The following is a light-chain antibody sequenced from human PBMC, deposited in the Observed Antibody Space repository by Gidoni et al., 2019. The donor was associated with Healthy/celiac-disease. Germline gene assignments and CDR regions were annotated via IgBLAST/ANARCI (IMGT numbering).Light chain of an antibody. Sequence: DIQMTQSPSSLSASVGDRVTITCRASQSSSSYLNWYQQKPGKAPKLLIYDASSLQSGVPSRCSGSGCGRDFTLTISSLQHEDFATYYCRQSYSTQYSFXQXTKLXIK. J-gene: IGKJ2*03. V-gene: IGKV1-39*01. CDR2: DAS. CDR1: QSSSSY. CDR3: RQSYSTQYS.